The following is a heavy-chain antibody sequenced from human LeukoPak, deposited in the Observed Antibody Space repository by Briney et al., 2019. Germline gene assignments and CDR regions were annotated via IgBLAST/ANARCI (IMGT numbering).Heavy chain of an antibody. CDR3: ASHYGPGPV. D-gene: IGHD3-10*01. J-gene: IGHJ4*02. V-gene: IGHV1-2*02. CDR1: GYTFSNHH. CDR2: IHPNGGDT. Sequence: ASVKVSCKASGYTFSNHHIYCVREAPGRGLEWMGWIHPNGGDTIYAQKFQGRATMTTDTSITTAYVELTSLRSDDTAVYYCASHYGPGPVWGQGTLVTVS.